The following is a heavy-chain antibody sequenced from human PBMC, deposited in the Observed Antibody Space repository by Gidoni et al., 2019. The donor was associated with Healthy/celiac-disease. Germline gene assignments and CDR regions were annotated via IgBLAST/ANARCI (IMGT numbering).Heavy chain of an antibody. CDR1: GGSFRGYY. CDR2: INHSGST. D-gene: IGHD2-21*01. V-gene: IGHV4-34*01. J-gene: IGHJ4*02. CDR3: ASSYCGGDCYTPHRRVYYFDY. Sequence: QVQLQQWGAGLLQPSETLSLTCAVYGGSFRGYYWTWIRQPPGKGLAWIGEINHSGSTNYNPSRKSRVTISVDTSKSQFSLKLSSVTAADTAVYYCASSYCGGDCYTPHRRVYYFDYWGQGTLVTVSS.